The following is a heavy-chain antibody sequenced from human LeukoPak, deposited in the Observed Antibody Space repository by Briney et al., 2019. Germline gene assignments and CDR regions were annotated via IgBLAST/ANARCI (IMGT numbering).Heavy chain of an antibody. V-gene: IGHV1-46*01. CDR1: GYTFTSYY. J-gene: IGHJ4*02. Sequence: ASVKVSCKASGYTFTSYYMHWVRQAPGQGLEWMGIINPSGGSTSYAQKFQGRVTMTRDMSTSTVYMELSSLKSEDTAVYYCARVIPNGDPFDFWGQGTLVTVSP. CDR2: INPSGGST. D-gene: IGHD4-17*01. CDR3: ARVIPNGDPFDF.